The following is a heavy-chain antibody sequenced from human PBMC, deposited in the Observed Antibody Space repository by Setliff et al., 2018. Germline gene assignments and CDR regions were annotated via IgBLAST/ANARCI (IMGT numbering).Heavy chain of an antibody. CDR1: GGTFSSYA. CDR2: IIPIFGTA. CDR3: ARGITGTTNYYYGMDV. D-gene: IGHD1-7*01. Sequence: EASVKVSCKASGGTFSSYAISWVRQAPGQGLEWMGGIIPIFGTANYAQKFQGRVTITTDESTSTAYMELSSLRSEDTAVYYCARGITGTTNYYYGMDVWGQGTTVTVSS. J-gene: IGHJ6*02. V-gene: IGHV1-69*05.